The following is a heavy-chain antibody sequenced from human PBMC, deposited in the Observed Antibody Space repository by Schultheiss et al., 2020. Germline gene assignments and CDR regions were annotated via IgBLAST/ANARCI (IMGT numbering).Heavy chain of an antibody. CDR2: IVVGSGNT. CDR1: GFTFTSSA. V-gene: IGHV1-58*01. CDR3: ARELTISSSSWSDP. J-gene: IGHJ5*02. D-gene: IGHD6-13*01. Sequence: SVKVSCKASGFTFTSSAVQWVRQARGQRLEWIGWIVVGSGNTNYAQKFQGRVTITADESTSTAYMELSSLRSEDTAVYYCARELTISSSSWSDPWGQGTLVTVSS.